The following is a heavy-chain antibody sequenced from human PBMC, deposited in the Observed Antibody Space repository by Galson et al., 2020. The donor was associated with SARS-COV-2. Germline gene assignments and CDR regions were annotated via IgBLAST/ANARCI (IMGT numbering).Heavy chain of an antibody. Sequence: ASVKVSCKASGYTFTSYGISWVRQAPGQGLEWMGWISAYNGNTNYAQKLQGRVTMTTDTSTSTAYMELRSLRSDDTAVYYCARDPRDYYDFWSGYLNYYGMDVCGQGTTVTVAS. J-gene: IGHJ6*02. CDR3: ARDPRDYYDFWSGYLNYYGMDV. D-gene: IGHD3-3*01. V-gene: IGHV1-18*04. CDR2: ISAYNGNT. CDR1: GYTFTSYG.